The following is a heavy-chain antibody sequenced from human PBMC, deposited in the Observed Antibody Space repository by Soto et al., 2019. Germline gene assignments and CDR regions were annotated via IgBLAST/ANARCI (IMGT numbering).Heavy chain of an antibody. V-gene: IGHV4-59*01. J-gene: IGHJ5*02. CDR2: IYYSGST. D-gene: IGHD5-18*01. CDR1: GGSISSYY. Sequence: SETLSLTCTVSGGSISSYYWSWIRQPPGKGLEWIGYIYYSGSTNYNPSLKSRVTISVDTSKNQFSLKLSSVTAADTAVYYCARTQRGYSYGVGVYNWFDPWGQGTLVTVSS. CDR3: ARTQRGYSYGVGVYNWFDP.